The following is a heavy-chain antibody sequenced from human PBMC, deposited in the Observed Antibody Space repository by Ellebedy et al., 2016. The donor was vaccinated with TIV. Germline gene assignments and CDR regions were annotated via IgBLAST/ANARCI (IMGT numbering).Heavy chain of an antibody. CDR2: INGDGRKA. J-gene: IGHJ4*02. D-gene: IGHD6-13*01. CDR1: GFTFSRYD. Sequence: GESLKISCAASGFTFSRYDMHWVRQAPGKGLVWVSRINGDGRKANHADSVRGRFSTARDNTKNTLYLQMNNLRVEDTAVYYCARVDSWPPQHYFDSWGQGTRVTVSS. CDR3: ARVDSWPPQHYFDS. V-gene: IGHV3-74*01.